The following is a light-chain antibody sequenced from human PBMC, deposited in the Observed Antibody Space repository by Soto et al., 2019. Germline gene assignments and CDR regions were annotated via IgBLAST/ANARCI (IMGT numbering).Light chain of an antibody. J-gene: IGLJ2*01. CDR2: LEGSGSY. CDR1: SGHSSYI. CDR3: ETWDSNTVV. V-gene: IGLV4-60*02. Sequence: QPVLTQSSSASASLGSSVKLTCTLSSGHSSYIIAWHQQQPGKAPRYLMKLEGSGSYNKGSGVPDRFSGSSSGADRYLTISNLQFEDEADYYCETWDSNTVVFGGVTTLTVL.